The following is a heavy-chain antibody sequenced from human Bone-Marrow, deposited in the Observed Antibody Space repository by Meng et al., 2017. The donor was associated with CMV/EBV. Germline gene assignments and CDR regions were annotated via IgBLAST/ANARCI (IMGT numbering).Heavy chain of an antibody. CDR3: ASTSNLGY. V-gene: IGHV4-59*01. D-gene: IGHD3-16*01. CDR2: IYYSGST. CDR1: GGSISSYY. J-gene: IGHJ4*02. Sequence: SETLSLTCTVSGGSISSYYWSWIRQPPGKGLEWIGYIYYSGSTNYNPSLKSRVTISVDTSKNQFSLKLSSVTAADTAVYYCASTSNLGYWGQGTLVTVSS.